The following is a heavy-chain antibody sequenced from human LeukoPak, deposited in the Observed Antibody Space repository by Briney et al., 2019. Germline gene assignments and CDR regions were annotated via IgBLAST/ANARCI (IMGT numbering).Heavy chain of an antibody. CDR3: ARVYKWLVLTFYYYYMDG. J-gene: IGHJ6*03. V-gene: IGHV3-53*01. Sequence: GGSLRLSCAASGFTDSSNYMSWVRQAPGKGLKWVSVIYSGGSTYYADSVKGRFTISRDNSKNTLYLQMNSLRAEDTAVYYCARVYKWLVLTFYYYYMDGWGKGTTVTVSS. D-gene: IGHD6-19*01. CDR1: GFTDSSNY. CDR2: IYSGGST.